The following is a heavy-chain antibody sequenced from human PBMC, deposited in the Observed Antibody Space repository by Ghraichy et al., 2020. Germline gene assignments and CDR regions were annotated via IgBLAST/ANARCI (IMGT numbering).Heavy chain of an antibody. D-gene: IGHD7-27*01. V-gene: IGHV3-23*01. CDR1: GFTFSDYT. CDR3: AKDIPDWGSGFDY. CDR2: ISGSGDST. J-gene: IGHJ4*02. Sequence: GESLNISCAASGFTFSDYTMNWVRQAPGKGLEWVSAISGSGDSTNYADSMRGRFTISRDNSKNTLYLQMNRLRAEDTAIYYCAKDIPDWGSGFDYWGQGTLVTVSS.